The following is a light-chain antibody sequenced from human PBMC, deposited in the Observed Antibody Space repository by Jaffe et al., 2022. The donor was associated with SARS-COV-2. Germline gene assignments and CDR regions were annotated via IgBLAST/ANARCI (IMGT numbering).Light chain of an antibody. Sequence: QSVLTQPPSASGTPGQRVTISCSGSSSNIGGNTVNWYQHLPGTAPKLLIYRSTQRPSGVPDRFSGSKSGTSASLAISGLQSDDEADYYCASWDDSLNGWVFGGGTRLIVL. J-gene: IGLJ3*02. V-gene: IGLV1-44*01. CDR3: ASWDDSLNGWV. CDR2: RST. CDR1: SSNIGGNT.